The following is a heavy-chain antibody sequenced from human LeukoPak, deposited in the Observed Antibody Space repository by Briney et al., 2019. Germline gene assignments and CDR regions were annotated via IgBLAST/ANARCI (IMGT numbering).Heavy chain of an antibody. Sequence: SETLSLTCTVSGGSISTCYWSWIRQPPGKGLEWIGYVDYSGSTNYSPSLKSRVTISIDTSKKQFSLKLSSVTAADTAVYYCARDFDGNYYFHYWGQGTLVTVSS. CDR2: VDYSGST. V-gene: IGHV4-59*01. CDR1: GGSISTCY. D-gene: IGHD1-7*01. CDR3: ARDFDGNYYFHY. J-gene: IGHJ4*02.